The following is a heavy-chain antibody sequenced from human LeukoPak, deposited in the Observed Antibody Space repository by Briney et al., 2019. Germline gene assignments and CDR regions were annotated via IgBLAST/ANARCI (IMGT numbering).Heavy chain of an antibody. Sequence: ASVTVSCKASGYTFNTYGISWVRQAPGQRPEWMGWINTDNGNTKYAQKFQGRVTMTTDTSTSTAYMELSSLRSDDSAVYYCARKGRTGDCFRFDPWGQGTLVTVSS. CDR3: ARKGRTGDCFRFDP. CDR1: GYTFNTYG. J-gene: IGHJ5*02. V-gene: IGHV1-18*01. D-gene: IGHD2-21*02. CDR2: INTDNGNT.